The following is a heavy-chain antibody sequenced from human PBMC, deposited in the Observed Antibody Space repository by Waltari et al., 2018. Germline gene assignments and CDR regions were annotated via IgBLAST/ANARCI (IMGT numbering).Heavy chain of an antibody. J-gene: IGHJ6*02. Sequence: QVQLQQSGPGLVKPSQTLTLICTVSGCSMTSEYSYWSWIRQHPGKGLEWIGFIANSGTPYYNPSLKSVVDMSIDTSKNQFSLKVNSVTAADTAVYYCAKGGGGTRDGMDVWGQGTTVTVSS. D-gene: IGHD2-2*01. CDR1: GCSMTSEYSY. CDR3: AKGGGGTRDGMDV. CDR2: IANSGTP. V-gene: IGHV4-31*01.